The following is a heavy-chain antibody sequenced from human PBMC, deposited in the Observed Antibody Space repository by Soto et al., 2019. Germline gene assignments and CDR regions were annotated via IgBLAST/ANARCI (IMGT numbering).Heavy chain of an antibody. J-gene: IGHJ5*02. Sequence: QVQLVQSGAEVKKPGSSVKVSCKASGGTFSSYTISWVRQAPGQGLEWMGRIIPILGIANYAHKFQGRVTITADKSTSTAYMELSSLRSEDTAVYYCASATPYCGGDWPCGGFDPWGQGTLVTVSS. CDR2: IIPILGIA. D-gene: IGHD2-21*01. CDR3: ASATPYCGGDWPCGGFDP. V-gene: IGHV1-69*02. CDR1: GGTFSSYT.